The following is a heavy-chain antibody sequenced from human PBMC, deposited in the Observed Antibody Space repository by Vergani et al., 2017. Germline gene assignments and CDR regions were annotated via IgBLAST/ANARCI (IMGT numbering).Heavy chain of an antibody. CDR1: GFTFSSYA. CDR3: AKDRSYWSSTSCDAFDI. D-gene: IGHD2-2*01. Sequence: EVQLLESGGGLVQPGGSLRLSCAASGFTFSSYAMSWVRQAPGKGLEWVSAISGSGGSTYYADSVKGRFTISRDNSKNTLYLQMHSLRAEDTAVYYCAKDRSYWSSTSCDAFDIWGQGTMVTVSS. CDR2: ISGSGGST. J-gene: IGHJ3*02. V-gene: IGHV3-23*01.